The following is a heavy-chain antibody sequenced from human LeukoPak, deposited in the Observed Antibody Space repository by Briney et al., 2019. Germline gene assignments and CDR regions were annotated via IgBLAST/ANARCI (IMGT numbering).Heavy chain of an antibody. CDR2: IYYSGST. Sequence: PSETLSLTCTVSGGSISSSSYYWGWIRQPPGTGLEWIGSIYYSGSTYYNPSLKSRVTISVDTSKNQFSLKLSSVTAADTAVYYCARHKSSSTNWFDPWGQGTLVTVSS. J-gene: IGHJ5*02. CDR1: GGSISSSSYY. V-gene: IGHV4-39*01. D-gene: IGHD6-13*01. CDR3: ARHKSSSTNWFDP.